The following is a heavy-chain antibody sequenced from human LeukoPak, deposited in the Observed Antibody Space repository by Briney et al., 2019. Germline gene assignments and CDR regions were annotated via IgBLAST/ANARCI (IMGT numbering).Heavy chain of an antibody. Sequence: GGSLRLSCAASGFTFSSYAMHWVRQAPGKGLEYVSAISSNGGSTYYANSVKGRFIISRDNSKNTLYLQMGSLRAEDMAVYYCAGVGHRTYYYYMDVWGKGTTVTVSS. D-gene: IGHD3-16*01. CDR1: GFTFSSYA. J-gene: IGHJ6*03. V-gene: IGHV3-64*01. CDR2: ISSNGGST. CDR3: AGVGHRTYYYYMDV.